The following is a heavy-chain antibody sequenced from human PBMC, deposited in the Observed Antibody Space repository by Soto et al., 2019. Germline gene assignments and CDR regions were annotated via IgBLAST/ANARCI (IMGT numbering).Heavy chain of an antibody. CDR2: IYYSGST. D-gene: IGHD3-10*01. Sequence: PSETLSLTCTVSGGSISSYYWSWIRQPPGKGLEWIGYIYYSGSTNYNPSLKSRVTISVDTSKNQFSLKLSSVTAADTAVYYCASYGSGSYSHHYYCLDVWGPGTMVTVFS. CDR1: GGSISSYY. V-gene: IGHV4-59*01. CDR3: ASYGSGSYSHHYYCLDV. J-gene: IGHJ6*02.